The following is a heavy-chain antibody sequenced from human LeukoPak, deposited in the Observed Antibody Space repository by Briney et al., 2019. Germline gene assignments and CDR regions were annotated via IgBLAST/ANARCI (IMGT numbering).Heavy chain of an antibody. CDR2: ISSNGGST. V-gene: IGHV3-64*01. CDR3: ARVGASLPDAFDV. CDR1: GITFSNYA. J-gene: IGHJ3*01. Sequence: GGSLRLSCAASGITFSNYAMHWVRQAPGKGLQHVSAISSNGGSTYYANSVKGRFTISRDNSKNTLYLQMGSLRAEDMAVYYCARVGASLPDAFDVWGQGTMVTVSS. D-gene: IGHD4/OR15-4a*01.